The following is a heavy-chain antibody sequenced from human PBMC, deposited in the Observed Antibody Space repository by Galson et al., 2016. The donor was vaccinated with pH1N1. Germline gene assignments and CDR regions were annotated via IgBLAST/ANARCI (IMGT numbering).Heavy chain of an antibody. Sequence: PALVKPTQTLTLTCTFSGFSLSTSGMCVSWIRRPPGKALEWLALIDWDDDKYYSTSLKTRLTISEDTSKNQVVLTMTNMDPVDTATYYCARIFYGDYTNYFDYWGQGTLVTVSS. J-gene: IGHJ4*02. D-gene: IGHD4-17*01. CDR3: ARIFYGDYTNYFDY. V-gene: IGHV2-70*01. CDR1: GFSLSTSGMC. CDR2: IDWDDDK.